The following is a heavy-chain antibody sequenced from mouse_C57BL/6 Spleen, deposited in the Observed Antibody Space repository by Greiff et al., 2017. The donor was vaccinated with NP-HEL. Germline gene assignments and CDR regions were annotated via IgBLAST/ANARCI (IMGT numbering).Heavy chain of an antibody. CDR1: GFTFSDYG. CDR2: ISSGSSTI. J-gene: IGHJ4*01. V-gene: IGHV5-17*01. Sequence: EVQLVESGGGLVKPGGSLKLSCAASGFTFSDYGMHWVRQAPEKGLEWVAYISSGSSTIYYADTVKGRFTISRDNAKNTLFLQMTSLRSEDTAMYYCARKLQGYYAMDYWGQGTSVTVSS. CDR3: ARKLQGYYAMDY. D-gene: IGHD2-12*01.